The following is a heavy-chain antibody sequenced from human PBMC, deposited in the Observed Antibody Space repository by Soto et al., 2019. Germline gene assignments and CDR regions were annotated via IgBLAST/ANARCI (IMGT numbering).Heavy chain of an antibody. CDR2: IYTSGST. V-gene: IGHV4-4*07. J-gene: IGHJ6*02. CDR1: GGSISSYY. D-gene: IGHD4-17*01. CDR3: ALTVTTWMGKYYYYGMDV. Sequence: SETLSLSCTVSGGSISSYYWSWIRQPAGKGLEWIVRIYTSGSTNYNPSLTSRVTLSAXXXXXXFXLXPXXXXAPXTAVYDCALTVTTWMGKYYYYGMDVWGQGTTVT.